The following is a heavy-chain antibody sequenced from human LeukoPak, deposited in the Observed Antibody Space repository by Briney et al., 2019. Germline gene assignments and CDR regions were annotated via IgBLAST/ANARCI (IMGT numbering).Heavy chain of an antibody. J-gene: IGHJ5*02. CDR3: ARACCGGDCYSNWFDP. D-gene: IGHD2-21*02. Sequence: SQTLSLTCAVSGGSISSGGYSWSWIRQPPGKGLEWIGYIYHSGSTYYNPSLKSRVTISVDRSKNQFSLKLSSVTAADTAVYYCARACCGGDCYSNWFDPWGQGTLVTVSS. V-gene: IGHV4-30-2*01. CDR2: IYHSGST. CDR1: GGSISSGGYS.